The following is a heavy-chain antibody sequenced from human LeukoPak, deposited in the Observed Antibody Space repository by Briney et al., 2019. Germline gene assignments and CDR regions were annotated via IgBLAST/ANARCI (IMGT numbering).Heavy chain of an antibody. CDR1: GGTLSSYA. CDR2: IIPIFGTA. J-gene: IGHJ4*02. Sequence: SVKVSYKASGGTLSSYAISWVRQAPGQGLEWMGGIIPIFGTANYAQKFQGRVTITADESTSTAYMELSSLRSEDTAVYYCASYGWELSADYWGQGTLVTVSS. D-gene: IGHD4-23*01. CDR3: ASYGWELSADY. V-gene: IGHV1-69*01.